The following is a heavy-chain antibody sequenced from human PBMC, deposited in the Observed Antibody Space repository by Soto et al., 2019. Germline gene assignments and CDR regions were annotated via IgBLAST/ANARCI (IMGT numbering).Heavy chain of an antibody. D-gene: IGHD3-9*01. CDR2: FDPEDGET. CDR1: GYTLTELA. V-gene: IGHV1-24*01. CDR3: PGSYYDILRPQGAFDI. J-gene: IGHJ3*02. Sequence: ASAKVSCKVAGYTLTELAMHWVRQAPGKGLEWMGGFDPEDGETIYAQTFQGRLTMTEDTSTHTPSIELSSLPSEDTAVYYCPGSYYDILRPQGAFDIWGQGTMVTVSS.